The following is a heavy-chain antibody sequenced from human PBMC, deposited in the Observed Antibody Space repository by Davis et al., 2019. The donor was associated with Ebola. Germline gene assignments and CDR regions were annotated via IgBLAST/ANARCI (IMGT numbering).Heavy chain of an antibody. D-gene: IGHD6-13*01. J-gene: IGHJ6*02. CDR3: ARCGIAAAGKDYYYYGMDV. Sequence: GESLKISCAASGFTFSSYEMNWVRQAPGKGLEWVSYISNSGSTIYYADSVKGRFTISRDNAKNSLYLQMNSLRAEDTAVYYCARCGIAAAGKDYYYYGMDVWGQGTTVTVSS. CDR2: ISNSGSTI. CDR1: GFTFSSYE. V-gene: IGHV3-48*03.